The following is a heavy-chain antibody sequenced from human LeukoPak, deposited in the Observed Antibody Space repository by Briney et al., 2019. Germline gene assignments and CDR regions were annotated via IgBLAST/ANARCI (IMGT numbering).Heavy chain of an antibody. V-gene: IGHV1-2*02. CDR1: GYTFIGYY. CDR3: ARGDMVRGLYYMDV. CDR2: VNPNSGGT. Sequence: ASVNVSCKASGYTFIGYYVHWVRQAPGQGLEWMGWVNPNSGGTDYAQKFQGRITMTRETSISTAYMELNSLRSDNTAVYYCARGDMVRGLYYMDVWGRGTTVTVSS. J-gene: IGHJ6*03. D-gene: IGHD3-10*01.